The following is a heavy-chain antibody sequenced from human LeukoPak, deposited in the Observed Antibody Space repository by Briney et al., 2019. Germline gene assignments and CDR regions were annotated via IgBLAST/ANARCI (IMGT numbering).Heavy chain of an antibody. CDR2: IRYDGSNK. CDR3: AKDPAQYGSGSYYHYFDY. V-gene: IGHV3-30*02. J-gene: IGHJ4*03. CDR1: GFTFSSYG. Sequence: GGSLRLSCAASGFTFSSYGMHWVRQAPGKGLEWVAFIRYDGSNKYYGDSVKGRFTISRDNSKNTLYLQMNSLRAEDKAVYYCAKDPAQYGSGSYYHYFDYWGQGTMVTVSS. D-gene: IGHD3-10*01.